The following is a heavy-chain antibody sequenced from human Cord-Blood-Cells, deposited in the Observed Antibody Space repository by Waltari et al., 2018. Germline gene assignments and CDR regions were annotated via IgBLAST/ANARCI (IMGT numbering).Heavy chain of an antibody. D-gene: IGHD6-6*01. CDR1: GFTFRSYA. Sequence: EVQLLESGGGLVQPGGSLRLPCEASGFTFRSYAMSWFRKAPGKGLEWLSSISGSGGSTYYADSVKGRFTISRHNSKNTLYLQMNSLRAEDTAVYYCAKDIGPLGSSALDYWGQGTLVTVSS. J-gene: IGHJ4*02. V-gene: IGHV3-23*01. CDR3: AKDIGPLGSSALDY. CDR2: ISGSGGST.